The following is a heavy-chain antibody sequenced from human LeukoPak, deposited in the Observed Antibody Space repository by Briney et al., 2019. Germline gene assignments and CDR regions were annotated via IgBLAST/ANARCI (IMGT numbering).Heavy chain of an antibody. CDR2: ISSSSSYI. Sequence: GGSLRLSCAASGFTFSSYSMNWVRQAPGKGLEWVSSISSSSSYIYYADSVKGRFTISRDNAKNSLYLQMNSLRPEDTAVYYCAKDSVRKSIVGPTTRGVNDYWGQGTLVTISS. D-gene: IGHD1-26*01. J-gene: IGHJ4*02. V-gene: IGHV3-21*01. CDR1: GFTFSSYS. CDR3: AKDSVRKSIVGPTTRGVNDY.